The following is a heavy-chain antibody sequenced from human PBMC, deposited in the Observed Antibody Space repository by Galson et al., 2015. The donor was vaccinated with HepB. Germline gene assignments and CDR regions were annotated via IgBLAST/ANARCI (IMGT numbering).Heavy chain of an antibody. Sequence: SLRLSCAASGFTFSSFSMSWVRQAPGKGLEWVASIVHDGSDKYYVVSVRGRFTISRDNAKNSVDLNLNSLRAEDTAVYYCARDRYLDYWGPGILVTGSS. CDR1: GFTFSSFS. J-gene: IGHJ4*02. V-gene: IGHV3-7*01. CDR2: IVHDGSDK. CDR3: ARDRYLDY.